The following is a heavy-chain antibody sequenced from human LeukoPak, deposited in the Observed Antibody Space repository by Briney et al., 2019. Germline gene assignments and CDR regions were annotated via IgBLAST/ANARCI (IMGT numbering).Heavy chain of an antibody. CDR3: AREGLPYSADY. CDR2: IKGDGSQT. J-gene: IGHJ4*02. Sequence: GGSLRLSCAASGFTFSSYCMRWVRQTPAKGLEWVANIKGDGSQTNYLDSVKGRFTISRDNARNSLSLQMNSLQADDSGVYYCAREGLPYSADYWGQGTLVTVSS. D-gene: IGHD1-26*01. CDR1: GFTFSSYC. V-gene: IGHV3-7*01.